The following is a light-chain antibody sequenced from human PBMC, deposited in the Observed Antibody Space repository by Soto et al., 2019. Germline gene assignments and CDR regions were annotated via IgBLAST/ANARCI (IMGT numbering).Light chain of an antibody. CDR3: QQSYSTPIT. V-gene: IGKV1-9*01. Sequence: IQLTQSPSSLSASVGDRVTITCRASRGISSYLAWYQQKPGKAPKLLIYAASTLQSGVPSRFSGSGSGTDFTLTISSLQPEDFATYYCQQSYSTPITFGQGTRLEIK. J-gene: IGKJ5*01. CDR2: AAS. CDR1: RGISSY.